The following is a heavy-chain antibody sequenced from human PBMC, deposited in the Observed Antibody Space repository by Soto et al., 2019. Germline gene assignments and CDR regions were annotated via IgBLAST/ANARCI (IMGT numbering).Heavy chain of an antibody. J-gene: IGHJ4*02. CDR1: VGSISSSSYY. CDR2: IYYSWST. V-gene: IGHV4-39*01. Sequence: NPSETLSLTCTVSVGSISSSSYYLGWIRQPPGKGLEWIGSIYYSWSTYYNPSLKSRVTISVDTSKNKLSLKLRSVTAADTAIYYCASVGRSGWSPDYWGKGTVVTVSS. CDR3: ASVGRSGWSPDY. D-gene: IGHD6-19*01.